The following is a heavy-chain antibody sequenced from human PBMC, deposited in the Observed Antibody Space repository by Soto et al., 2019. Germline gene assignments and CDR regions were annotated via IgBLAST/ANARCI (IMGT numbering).Heavy chain of an antibody. CDR3: ARDAYYYDSSGYYDHDAFDI. J-gene: IGHJ3*02. Sequence: QVQLVQSGAEVQKPGSSVKVSCKASGGTFSSYAISWVRQAPGQGLEWMGGIIPIFGTANYAQKFQGRVTITADESTSTAYMELSSLRSEDTAVYYCARDAYYYDSSGYYDHDAFDIWGQGTMVTVSS. D-gene: IGHD3-22*01. V-gene: IGHV1-69*01. CDR1: GGTFSSYA. CDR2: IIPIFGTA.